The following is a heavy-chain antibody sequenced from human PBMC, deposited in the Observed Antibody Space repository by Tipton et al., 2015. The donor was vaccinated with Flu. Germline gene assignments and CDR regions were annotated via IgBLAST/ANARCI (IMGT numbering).Heavy chain of an antibody. J-gene: IGHJ6*02. CDR1: GGSISSYY. CDR2: IYYSGST. Sequence: LRLSCTVSGGSISSYYWSWIRQPPGKGLEWIGYIYYSGSTNYNPSLKSRVTISVDTSKNQFSLKLSSVTAADTAVYYCARSYCTNGVCSRTGMDVWGQGTTVPVSS. V-gene: IGHV4-59*08. CDR3: ARSYCTNGVCSRTGMDV. D-gene: IGHD2-8*01.